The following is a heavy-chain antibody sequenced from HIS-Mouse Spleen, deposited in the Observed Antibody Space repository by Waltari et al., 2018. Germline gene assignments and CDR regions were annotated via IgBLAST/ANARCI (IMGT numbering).Heavy chain of an antibody. J-gene: IGHJ2*01. D-gene: IGHD6-13*01. V-gene: IGHV4-39*07. CDR3: AREIPYSSSWYDWYFDL. Sequence: QLQLQESGPGLVKPSETLSLTCTVSGGSISSSSYYWGWIHQPPGKGLEWIWGIYCSGGSYYNPSLKSRVTISVDTSKNQFSLKRSSVTAADTAVYYCAREIPYSSSWYDWYFDLWGRGTLVTVSS. CDR2: IYCSGGS. CDR1: GGSISSSSYY.